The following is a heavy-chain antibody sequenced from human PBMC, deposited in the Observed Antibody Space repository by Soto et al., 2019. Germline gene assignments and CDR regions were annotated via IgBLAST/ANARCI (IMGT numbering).Heavy chain of an antibody. Sequence: PGGSLRLSCAASGFTFSSCAMSWVRQAPGMGLQWVSAISDSGGNTYYADSVRGRFTISRDNSKNTLYLQLNSLGAEDTAVYYCAKDRPAAGGQWLVPIWGRGTLVTVSS. V-gene: IGHV3-23*01. D-gene: IGHD6-19*01. CDR1: GFTFSSCA. J-gene: IGHJ4*02. CDR3: AKDRPAAGGQWLVPI. CDR2: ISDSGGNT.